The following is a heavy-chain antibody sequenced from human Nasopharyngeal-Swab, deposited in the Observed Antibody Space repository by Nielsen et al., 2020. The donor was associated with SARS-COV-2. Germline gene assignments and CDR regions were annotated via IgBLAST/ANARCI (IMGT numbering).Heavy chain of an antibody. D-gene: IGHD3-16*01. Sequence: GGSLRLSCAASGFTVSSNYMSWVRQAPGKGLEWVSVIYSGSSTYYADSVKGRFTIYRDNSKNTLYLQMNSLRAEDTAVYYCARGGGDDYVWGSYNYYFDYWGQGTLVTVSS. J-gene: IGHJ4*02. CDR2: IYSGSST. V-gene: IGHV3-53*01. CDR3: ARGGGDDYVWGSYNYYFDY. CDR1: GFTVSSNY.